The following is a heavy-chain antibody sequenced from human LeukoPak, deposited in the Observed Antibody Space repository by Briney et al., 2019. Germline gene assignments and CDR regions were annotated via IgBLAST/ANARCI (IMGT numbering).Heavy chain of an antibody. D-gene: IGHD3-9*01. V-gene: IGHV4-59*01. CDR1: GGSISGYY. Sequence: SETLSLTCAVSGGSISGYYWSWSRQPPGRGVERIANLFHTRGAWYKSSLKSRVTTSVDTSKNEFSLKLNSVTAADTAVYYCANYDILTASQVYYFGNWGQGTLVTVSS. J-gene: IGHJ4*02. CDR2: LFHTRGA. CDR3: ANYDILTASQVYYFGN.